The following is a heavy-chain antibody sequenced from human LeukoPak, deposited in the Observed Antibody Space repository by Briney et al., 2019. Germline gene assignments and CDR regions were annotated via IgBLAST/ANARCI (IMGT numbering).Heavy chain of an antibody. CDR2: IYPGDSDP. CDR1: GYIFTTYW. Sequence: GASPQISCKGSGYIFTTYWIGWVRQPPGKGLEWLGIIYPGDSDPRYSPSFQGQVTISADKSISTAYLQWSSLKASDSAMYYCVRHGLGSCWFGFDYWGQGTLVTVSS. V-gene: IGHV5-51*01. CDR3: VRHGLGSCWFGFDY. J-gene: IGHJ4*02. D-gene: IGHD6-13*01.